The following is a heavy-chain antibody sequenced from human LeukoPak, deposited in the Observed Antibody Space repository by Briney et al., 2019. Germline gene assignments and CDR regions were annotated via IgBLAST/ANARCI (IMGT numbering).Heavy chain of an antibody. J-gene: IGHJ4*02. CDR2: IHSSGNT. Sequence: SETLSLTCAVSGGFISNYYWSWIRQPAGKELEWIGRIHSSGNTLHNPSLKSRVSMSVDTSKNQFSLRLTSATAADTAVYYCARGPSHGGTYFESRCQGTLVTVSS. CDR1: GGFISNYY. D-gene: IGHD4-23*01. V-gene: IGHV4-59*10. CDR3: ARGPSHGGTYFES.